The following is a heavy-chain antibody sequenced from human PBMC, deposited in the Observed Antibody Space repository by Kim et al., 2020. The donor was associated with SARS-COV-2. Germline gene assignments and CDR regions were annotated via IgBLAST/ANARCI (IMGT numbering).Heavy chain of an antibody. Sequence: YSPSFQGHVTISADKSISTAYLQWSSLKASDTAMYYCARRVRFGELPPDYWGQGTLVTVSS. CDR3: ARRVRFGELPPDY. J-gene: IGHJ4*02. D-gene: IGHD3-10*01. V-gene: IGHV5-10-1*01.